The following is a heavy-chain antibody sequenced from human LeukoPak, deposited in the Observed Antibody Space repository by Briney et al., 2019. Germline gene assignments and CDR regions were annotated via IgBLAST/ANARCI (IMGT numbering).Heavy chain of an antibody. D-gene: IGHD2-15*01. CDR2: ISSSGSTI. J-gene: IGHJ4*02. V-gene: IGHV3-48*03. CDR3: AKAPVTSCRGAFCYPFDS. CDR1: GFTFSSYE. Sequence: QTGGSLRLSCAASGFTFSSYEMNWVRQAPGKGLEWVSYISSSGSTIYYADSVKGRFTNSRDNSRNTMYLQMNSLRVEEAAVYFCAKAPVTSCRGAFCYPFDSWGQGTLVTVSS.